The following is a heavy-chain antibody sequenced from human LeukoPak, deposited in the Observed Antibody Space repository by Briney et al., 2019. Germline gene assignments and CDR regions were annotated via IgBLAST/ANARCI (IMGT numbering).Heavy chain of an antibody. CDR1: GYTFTSYG. Sequence: GASVKVSCKASGYTFTSYGISWVRQAPGQGLEWMGWISAYNGNTNYAQKLQGRVTMTTDTSTSTAYMELRSLRSDDTAVYYCASYRGGLYYYYGMDVWGQGTTVTVSS. CDR3: ASYRGGLYYYYGMDV. CDR2: ISAYNGNT. D-gene: IGHD2-21*01. V-gene: IGHV1-18*01. J-gene: IGHJ6*02.